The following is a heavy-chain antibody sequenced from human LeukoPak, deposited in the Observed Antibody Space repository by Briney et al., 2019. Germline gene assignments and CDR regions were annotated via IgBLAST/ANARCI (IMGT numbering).Heavy chain of an antibody. J-gene: IGHJ4*02. CDR1: GYTFTGYY. V-gene: IGHV1-2*02. CDR2: INPNRGGT. D-gene: IGHD3-22*01. CDR3: DKYYWDRSGYYPDY. Sequence: ASVKVSCKASGYTFTGYYMHWVRQAPGQGLEWMGWINPNRGGTNYAQKFQGRVTMTRETSISTAYMEMSRLRSDDTAVYYCDKYYWDRSGYYPDYWGQGTLVTASS.